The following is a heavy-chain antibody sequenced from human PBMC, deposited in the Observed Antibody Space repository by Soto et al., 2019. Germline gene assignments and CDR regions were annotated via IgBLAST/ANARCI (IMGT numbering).Heavy chain of an antibody. J-gene: IGHJ4*02. CDR3: ERAFVGTYYFLDS. Sequence: GESLKISCKASGFDFTRHWIAWVRQMPGKGLDWMGVVYPRDSATRYSQSFEGQVTISADKSISTAYLQRSSLRASDTAIYYCERAFVGTYYFLDSWGPGTLVTVSS. V-gene: IGHV5-51*01. D-gene: IGHD1-26*01. CDR2: VYPRDSAT. CDR1: GFDFTRHW.